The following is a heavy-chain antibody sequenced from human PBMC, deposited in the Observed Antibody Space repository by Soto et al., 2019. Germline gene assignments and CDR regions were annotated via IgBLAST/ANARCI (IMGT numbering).Heavy chain of an antibody. CDR3: VKDVWDY. V-gene: IGHV3-23*01. CDR1: GFTFNTFA. D-gene: IGHD2-21*01. Sequence: PGGSLRLSCAASGFTFNTFAMNWVRQAPGKGLEWVASISGSGGTTYYADSVKGRFTISRDTSKNTLYLQMNSLSAEDTAVYYCVKDVWDYWGQGVLVTVSS. J-gene: IGHJ4*02. CDR2: ISGSGGTT.